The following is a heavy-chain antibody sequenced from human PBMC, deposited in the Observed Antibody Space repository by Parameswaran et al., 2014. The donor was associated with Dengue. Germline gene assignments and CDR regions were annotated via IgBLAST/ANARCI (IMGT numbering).Heavy chain of an antibody. V-gene: IGHV3-48*03. CDR3: VRYYFDSGGSLPRMDS. J-gene: IGHJ4*02. D-gene: IGHD3-22*01. Sequence: WIRQPPGKGLEWVSYISTTTRTIYYADSVKGRFTISRDNAKNSLYLQMNSLRAEDAAVYYCVRYYFDSGGSLPRMDSWGQGTLVTVSS. CDR2: ISTTTRTI.